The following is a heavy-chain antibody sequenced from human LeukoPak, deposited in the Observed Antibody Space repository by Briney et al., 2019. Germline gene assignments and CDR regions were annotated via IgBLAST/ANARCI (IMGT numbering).Heavy chain of an antibody. J-gene: IGHJ4*02. CDR3: ARRTDY. CDR2: IYYSGST. V-gene: IGHV4-61*05. Sequence: SETLSLTCTVSGGSIGTSNYYWAWIRQPPGKGLEWIGYIYYSGSTNYNPSLKSRVTISVDTSKNQFSLKLSSVTAADTAVYYCARRTDYWGQGTLVTVSS. CDR1: GGSIGTSNYY.